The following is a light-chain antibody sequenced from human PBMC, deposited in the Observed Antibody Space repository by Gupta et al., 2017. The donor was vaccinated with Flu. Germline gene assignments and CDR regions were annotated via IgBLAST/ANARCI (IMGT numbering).Light chain of an antibody. CDR2: AAS. J-gene: IGKJ2*01. Sequence: EIVLTQSPGTLSLSPGERATLSCRASQSVSNSYLAWYQQKPGQAPRLLINAASSRATGIPDRFSGSGSGTDFTLTISRLEPEDFAVYYWQQDGSSNTFGQGTKLEIK. CDR3: QQDGSSNT. V-gene: IGKV3-20*01. CDR1: QSVSNSY.